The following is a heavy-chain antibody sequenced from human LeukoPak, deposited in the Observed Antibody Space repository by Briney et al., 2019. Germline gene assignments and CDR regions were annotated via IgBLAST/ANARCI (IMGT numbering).Heavy chain of an antibody. CDR1: GGTFSSYA. J-gene: IGHJ4*02. D-gene: IGHD1-7*01. CDR3: ARVGSWNYDV. Sequence: ASVKVSCKASGGTFSSYAISWVRQAPGQGLEWMGRIIPILGIANYAQKFQGRVTITADKSTSTAYMELSSLRAEDTAVYYCARVGSWNYDVWGQGTLVTVSS. V-gene: IGHV1-69*04. CDR2: IIPILGIA.